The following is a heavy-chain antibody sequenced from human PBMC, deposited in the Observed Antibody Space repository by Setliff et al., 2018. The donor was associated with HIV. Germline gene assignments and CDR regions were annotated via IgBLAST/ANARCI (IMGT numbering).Heavy chain of an antibody. Sequence: SVKVSCKASGGTFSSYAISWVRQAPGQGLEWMGGIIPIFGTANYEQKFQGRVTITADESTSTAYMELSSLRSEDPAVYYCARVNLTTNAVYGVVSNWFDPWGQGALVTVSS. D-gene: IGHD3-3*01. V-gene: IGHV1-69*13. CDR3: ARVNLTTNAVYGVVSNWFDP. CDR2: IIPIFGTA. J-gene: IGHJ5*02. CDR1: GGTFSSYA.